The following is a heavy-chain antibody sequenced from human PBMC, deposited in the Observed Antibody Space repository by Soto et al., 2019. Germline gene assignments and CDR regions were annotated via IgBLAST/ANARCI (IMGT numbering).Heavy chain of an antibody. CDR3: AKKYSGGWSFDY. V-gene: IGHV3-23*01. CDR2: ISGSGDST. J-gene: IGHJ4*02. CDR1: GFTLSDYA. Sequence: GGSLRLSCAASGFTLSDYAMTWVRQGPGKGLEWVSAISGSGDSTYYTDSVKGRFTISRDNSKNTLYLQMNSLRAEDTAVYYCAKKYSGGWSFDYWGQGTLVTVSS. D-gene: IGHD6-19*01.